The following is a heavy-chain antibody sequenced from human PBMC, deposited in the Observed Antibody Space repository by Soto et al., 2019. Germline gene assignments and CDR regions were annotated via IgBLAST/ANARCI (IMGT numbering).Heavy chain of an antibody. V-gene: IGHV3-48*02. CDR2: ISSSSNNI. J-gene: IGHJ4*02. D-gene: IGHD2-21*02. CDR3: ARDARREVTSFLNY. CDR1: GFTLTHYI. Sequence: HPGGSLRLSCAASGFTLTHYIMNWVRQAPGKGLEWVAYISSSSNNIYYADSVKGRFTISRDNVKNSVDLQMNSLRDEDTAVYYCARDARREVTSFLNYWGPGILVTVSS.